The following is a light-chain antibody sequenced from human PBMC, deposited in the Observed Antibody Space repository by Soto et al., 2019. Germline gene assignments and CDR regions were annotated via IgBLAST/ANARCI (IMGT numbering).Light chain of an antibody. CDR1: SSDVGGYNY. Sequence: QSVLTQPASVSGSPGQSITISCTGTSSDVGGYNYASWYQQHPGKAPKLMIYDVSNRPSGVSNRFSGSKSGNTASLTISGLQAEDEADYYCSSYTSSSTSYVFGTGTKLTVL. CDR3: SSYTSSSTSYV. CDR2: DVS. V-gene: IGLV2-14*01. J-gene: IGLJ1*01.